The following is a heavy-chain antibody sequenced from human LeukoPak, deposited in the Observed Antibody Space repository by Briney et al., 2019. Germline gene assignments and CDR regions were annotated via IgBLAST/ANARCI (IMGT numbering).Heavy chain of an antibody. Sequence: GGSLRLSCAASGFTFSDDYMNWIRQAPGKGLEWVSYISSSGDITYYADSVRGRFTISRDNTKNSLYLQMNSLRAEDTAVYYCAKDRVDTAMVTLYWGQGTLVTVSS. CDR2: ISSSGDIT. D-gene: IGHD5-18*01. V-gene: IGHV3-11*01. J-gene: IGHJ4*02. CDR3: AKDRVDTAMVTLY. CDR1: GFTFSDDY.